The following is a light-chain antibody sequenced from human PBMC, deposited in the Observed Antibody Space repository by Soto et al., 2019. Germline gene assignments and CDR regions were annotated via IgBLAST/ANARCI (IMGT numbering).Light chain of an antibody. J-gene: IGLJ1*01. Sequence: QSVLTQPPSASGSRGQSVTISCTGTSSDVGGYNFVSWYQPHPGKAPKLIIYEVTQRSPGVPDRFSGSKFSNTASLTVPGLQSEGEAEYYYCSLADRNNQVFGTGTKLTVL. V-gene: IGLV2-8*01. CDR3: CSLADRNNQV. CDR2: EVT. CDR1: SSDVGGYNF.